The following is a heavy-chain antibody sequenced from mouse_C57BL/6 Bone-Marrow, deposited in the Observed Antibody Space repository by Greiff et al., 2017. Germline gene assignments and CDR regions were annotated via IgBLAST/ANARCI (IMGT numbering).Heavy chain of an antibody. Sequence: VKLVESGAELVKPGASVKISCKASGYAFSSYWMNWVKQRPGKGLEWIGQIYPGDGDTNYNGKFKGKATLTADKSSSTAYMQLSSLTSEDSAVYFCAREGYGLAAWFAYWGQGTLGTVSA. J-gene: IGHJ3*01. D-gene: IGHD2-14*01. CDR3: AREGYGLAAWFAY. CDR1: GYAFSSYW. V-gene: IGHV1-80*01. CDR2: IYPGDGDT.